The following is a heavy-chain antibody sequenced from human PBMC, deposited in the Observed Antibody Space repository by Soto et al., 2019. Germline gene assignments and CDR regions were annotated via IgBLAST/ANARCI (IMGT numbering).Heavy chain of an antibody. V-gene: IGHV4-59*01. CDR3: ARCPIDHNWLHP. CDR2: IYDTGST. D-gene: IGHD3-9*01. Sequence: PSETLSLTCTVSGSDITTYYWSWLRQSPGKGLEWIGHIYDTGSTTYNPSLKSRVTISVDTSNKQFSLRLTSVTAADTAVYSCARCPIDHNWLHPWGPGTLVPVSS. J-gene: IGHJ5*02. CDR1: GSDITTYY.